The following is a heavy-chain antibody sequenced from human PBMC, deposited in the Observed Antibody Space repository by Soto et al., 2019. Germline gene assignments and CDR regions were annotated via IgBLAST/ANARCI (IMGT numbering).Heavy chain of an antibody. J-gene: IGHJ4*02. V-gene: IGHV3-23*01. CDR3: AKTLNPHYYGSGSYFGEDGIDY. D-gene: IGHD3-10*01. CDR1: GFTFSSYA. CDR2: ISGSGGST. Sequence: GGSLRLSCAASGFTFSSYAMSWVRQAPGKGLEWVSAISGSGGSTYYADSVKGRFTISRDNSKNTLYLQMNSLRAEDTAVYYCAKTLNPHYYGSGSYFGEDGIDYWGQGTLVTVSS.